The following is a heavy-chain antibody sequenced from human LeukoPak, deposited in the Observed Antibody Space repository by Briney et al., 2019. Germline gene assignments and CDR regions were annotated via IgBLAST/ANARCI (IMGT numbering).Heavy chain of an antibody. V-gene: IGHV3-73*01. CDR3: TRHLNCGGDCYPFDY. Sequence: TGGSLRLSCAASGFTFSGYAMHWVRQASGKGLEWVGRLRSKANSYATAYAASVKGRFTISRDDSKNTAYLQMNSLKTEDTAVYYCTRHLNCGGDCYPFDYWGQGTLVTVSS. CDR1: GFTFSGYA. D-gene: IGHD2-21*02. CDR2: LRSKANSYAT. J-gene: IGHJ4*02.